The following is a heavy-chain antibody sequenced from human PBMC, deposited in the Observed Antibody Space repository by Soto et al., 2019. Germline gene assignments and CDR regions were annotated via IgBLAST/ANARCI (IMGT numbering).Heavy chain of an antibody. Sequence: SETLSLTCTVSGGSISSGDYYWSWIRQPPGKGLEWIGYIYYSGSTYYNPSLKSRVTISVDTSKNQFSLKLSSVTAADTAVYYCARGARESGLRYFDWFAYWGQGTLVTVSS. CDR1: GGSISSGDYY. J-gene: IGHJ5*01. V-gene: IGHV4-30-4*01. CDR2: IYYSGST. CDR3: ARGARESGLRYFDWFAY. D-gene: IGHD3-9*01.